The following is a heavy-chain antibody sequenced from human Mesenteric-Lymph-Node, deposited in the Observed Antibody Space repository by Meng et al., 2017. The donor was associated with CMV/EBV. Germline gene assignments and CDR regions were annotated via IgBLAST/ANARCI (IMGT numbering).Heavy chain of an antibody. CDR3: ARDVPSNGWGY. CDR2: ISSSSSYI. CDR1: GFNFSSYS. D-gene: IGHD3-22*01. J-gene: IGHJ4*02. Sequence: LACAASGFNFSSYSMNWVRQAPGKGLEWVSSISSSSSYIYYADSVKGRFTISRDNAKNSLYLQMNSLRAEDTAVYYCARDVPSNGWGYWGQGTLVTVSS. V-gene: IGHV3-21*01.